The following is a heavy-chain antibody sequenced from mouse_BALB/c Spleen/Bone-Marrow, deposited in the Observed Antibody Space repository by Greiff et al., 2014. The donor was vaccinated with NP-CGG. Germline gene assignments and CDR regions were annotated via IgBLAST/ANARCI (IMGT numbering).Heavy chain of an antibody. V-gene: IGHV1-67*01. J-gene: IGHJ3*01. CDR3: ARGRYDFAY. CDR2: ISTYSGNT. D-gene: IGHD2-3*01. CDR1: GYTFTDYA. Sequence: VQLVESGPELVRPGVSVKISCKGSGYTFTDYAMHWVKQSHAKSLEWIGVISTYSGNTNYNQKFKGKATMTVDKSSGTAYMELARLTSEDSAIYYCARGRYDFAYWGQGALVTVSA.